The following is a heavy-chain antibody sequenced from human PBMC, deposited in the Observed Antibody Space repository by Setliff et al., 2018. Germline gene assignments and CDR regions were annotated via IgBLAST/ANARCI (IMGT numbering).Heavy chain of an antibody. CDR3: ARSPANGGHDAFDI. Sequence: PGGSLRLSCAASGFSFGTFSMHWVRQAPGKGLEWVSSISPDSIHIYYADSVKGRFTISRDNARDSLYLHMNSLGAEDTAVYYCARSPANGGHDAFDIWGQGTMVTVSS. J-gene: IGHJ3*02. CDR1: GFSFGTFS. D-gene: IGHD6-25*01. V-gene: IGHV3-21*01. CDR2: ISPDSIHI.